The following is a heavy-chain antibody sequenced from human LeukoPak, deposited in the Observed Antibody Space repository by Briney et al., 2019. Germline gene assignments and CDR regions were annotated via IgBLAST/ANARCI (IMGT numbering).Heavy chain of an antibody. Sequence: GGSLRLSCAASGFTFSSYSMNWVRQAPGKGLEWVSSISSSSSYIFYADSVKGRFTISRDNAKNSLYLQVNSLRAEDTAVYYCARDYYDSSGYYHGDYWGQGTLVTVSS. CDR2: ISSSSSYI. V-gene: IGHV3-21*01. D-gene: IGHD3-22*01. CDR3: ARDYYDSSGYYHGDY. J-gene: IGHJ4*02. CDR1: GFTFSSYS.